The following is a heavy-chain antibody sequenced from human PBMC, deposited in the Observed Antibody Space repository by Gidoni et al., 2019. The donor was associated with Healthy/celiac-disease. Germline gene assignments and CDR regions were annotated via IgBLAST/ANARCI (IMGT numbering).Heavy chain of an antibody. V-gene: IGHV3-11*01. CDR2: ISSSGSTI. D-gene: IGHD4-4*01. Sequence: QVQLVESGGGLVKPGGSLRLSCAAAGFTFSDYYMSWIRQAPGKGLDWVSYISSSGSTIYYADSVKGRFTISRDNAKNSLYLQMNSLRAEDTAVYYCARGALHVDLHTDDAFDIWGQGTMVTVSS. CDR3: ARGALHVDLHTDDAFDI. J-gene: IGHJ3*02. CDR1: GFTFSDYY.